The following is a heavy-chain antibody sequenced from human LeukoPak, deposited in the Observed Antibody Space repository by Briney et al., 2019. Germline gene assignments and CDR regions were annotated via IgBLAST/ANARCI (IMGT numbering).Heavy chain of an antibody. V-gene: IGHV3-9*01. CDR1: GLTFVDYA. J-gene: IGHJ4*02. CDR3: AKVGGLGSFYRSPYFAY. Sequence: PGGSLRLSCAASGLTFVDYAMQWVRQAPGKGLEWGSGISWNSGSIGYADSVKGRFTISRDTAKTPLYLQMNSLRPEDTALYYCAKVGGLGSFYRSPYFAYWGQGTLVTVSS. D-gene: IGHD3-10*01. CDR2: ISWNSGSI.